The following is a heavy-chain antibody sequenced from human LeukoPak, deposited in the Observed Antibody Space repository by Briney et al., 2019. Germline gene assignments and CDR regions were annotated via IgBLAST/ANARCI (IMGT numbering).Heavy chain of an antibody. Sequence: ASVKVSCKASGYTFTGYYMHWVRQAPGQGLEWMGWINPNSGGTNYAQKFQGRVTMTRDTSISTAYMELSRLRSDDTAVYYCARETYSGYDNWFDPWGQGTLVTVSS. V-gene: IGHV1-2*02. CDR3: ARETYSGYDNWFDP. CDR2: INPNSGGT. CDR1: GYTFTGYY. D-gene: IGHD5-12*01. J-gene: IGHJ5*02.